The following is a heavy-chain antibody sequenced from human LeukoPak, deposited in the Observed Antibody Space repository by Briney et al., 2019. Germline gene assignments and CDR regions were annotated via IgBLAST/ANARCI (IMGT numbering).Heavy chain of an antibody. V-gene: IGHV4-30-4*08. CDR3: ARDGGSDSSGYHY. CDR2: IYYSGST. CDR1: GGSISSGDYY. J-gene: IGHJ4*02. Sequence: SENLSLTCTVSGGSISSGDYYWSWIRQPPGKGLEWIGYIYYSGSTYYNPSLKSRVTISVDTSKNQFSLKLSSVTAADTAVHYCARDGGSDSSGYHYWGQGTLVTVSS. D-gene: IGHD3-22*01.